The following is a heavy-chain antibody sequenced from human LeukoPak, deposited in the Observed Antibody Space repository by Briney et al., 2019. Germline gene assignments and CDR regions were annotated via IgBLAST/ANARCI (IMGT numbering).Heavy chain of an antibody. CDR2: INSDGSST. V-gene: IGHV3-74*01. Sequence: GGSLRLSCAASGFTFSSYAMSWVRQAPGKGLVWVSRINSDGSSTSYADSVKGRFTISRDNAKNTLYLQMNSLRAEDTAVYYCARAYDSSGYIPPDDAFDIWGQGTMVTVSS. CDR1: GFTFSSYA. J-gene: IGHJ3*02. D-gene: IGHD3-22*01. CDR3: ARAYDSSGYIPPDDAFDI.